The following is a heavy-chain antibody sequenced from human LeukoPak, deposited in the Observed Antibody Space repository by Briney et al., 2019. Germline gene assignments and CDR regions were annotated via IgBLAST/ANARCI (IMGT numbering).Heavy chain of an antibody. CDR1: GLTFSSYG. Sequence: PGGSLRLSCAASGLTFSSYGMHWVRQAPGKGLEWVAFIRYDGSNKYYADSVKGRFTISRDNSKNTLYLQMNSLRAEDTAVYYCAKFGRYSSSWFDYWGQGTLVTVSS. CDR2: IRYDGSNK. J-gene: IGHJ4*02. CDR3: AKFGRYSSSWFDY. D-gene: IGHD6-13*01. V-gene: IGHV3-30*02.